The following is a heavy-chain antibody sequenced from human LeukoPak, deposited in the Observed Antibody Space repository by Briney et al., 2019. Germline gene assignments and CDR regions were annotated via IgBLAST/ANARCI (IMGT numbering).Heavy chain of an antibody. V-gene: IGHV3-11*04. J-gene: IGHJ4*02. Sequence: GGSLRLSCAASGFTFSDYYMSWIRQAPGKGLEWVSYISSSGSTIYYADSVKGRFIISRDNSKNTLYPQMNSLRAEDTAVYYCAREWNLYGDYAGADYWGQGTLVTVSS. CDR3: AREWNLYGDYAGADY. CDR2: ISSSGSTI. CDR1: GFTFSDYY. D-gene: IGHD4-17*01.